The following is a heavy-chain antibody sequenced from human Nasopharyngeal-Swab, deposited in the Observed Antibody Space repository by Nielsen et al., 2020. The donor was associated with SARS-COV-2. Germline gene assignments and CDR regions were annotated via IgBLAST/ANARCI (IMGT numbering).Heavy chain of an antibody. J-gene: IGHJ4*02. CDR3: ARDLDLYCGGDCSTWGGLDY. CDR1: GFTFSSYA. Sequence: GESLKISCAASGFTFSSYAMHWVRQAPGKGLEWVAVISYDGSNKYYADSVKGRFTISRDNSKNTLYLQMNSLRAEDTAVYYCARDLDLYCGGDCSTWGGLDYWGQGTLATVSS. V-gene: IGHV3-30-3*01. D-gene: IGHD2-21*02. CDR2: ISYDGSNK.